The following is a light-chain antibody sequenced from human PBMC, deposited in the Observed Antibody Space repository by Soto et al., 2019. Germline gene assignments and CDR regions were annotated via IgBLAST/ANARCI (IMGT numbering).Light chain of an antibody. CDR2: GAS. J-gene: IGKJ3*01. Sequence: EIVLTQSPGILSLSPGERATLACRASQSISSDHLAWYQQRPGQSPRLLIYGASSRTTGVPDRFSGSGSGTDFTLTISRLEPEDFAVYCCQHCRSAPFTFGPGTKVDIK. CDR1: QSISSDH. V-gene: IGKV3-20*01. CDR3: QHCRSAPFT.